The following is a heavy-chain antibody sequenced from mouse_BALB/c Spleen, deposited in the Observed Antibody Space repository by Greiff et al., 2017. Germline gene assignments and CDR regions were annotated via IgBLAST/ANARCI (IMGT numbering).Heavy chain of an antibody. J-gene: IGHJ2*01. CDR1: GYSITSDYA. Sequence: EVKLMESGPGLVKPSQSLSLTCTVTGYSITSDYAWNWIRQFPGNKLEWMGYISYSGSTSYNPSLKSRISITRDTSKNQFFLQLNSVTTEDTATYYCARGGFFSHFDYWGQGTTLTVSS. CDR2: ISYSGST. V-gene: IGHV3-2*02. CDR3: ARGGFFSHFDY.